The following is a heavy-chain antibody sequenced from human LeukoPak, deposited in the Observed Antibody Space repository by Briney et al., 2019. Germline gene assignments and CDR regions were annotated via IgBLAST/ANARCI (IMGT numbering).Heavy chain of an antibody. D-gene: IGHD1-26*01. CDR1: GFTFSSYG. CDR3: AKDREYSGSWLDAFDI. V-gene: IGHV3-23*01. Sequence: GASLRLSCATSGFTFSSYGMSWVRQAPGKGLEWVSAISGSSGTAYYADSVKGRFTISRDNSKNTLYLQMNSLRAEDTAVYYCAKDREYSGSWLDAFDIWGQGTMVTVSS. CDR2: ISGSSGTA. J-gene: IGHJ3*02.